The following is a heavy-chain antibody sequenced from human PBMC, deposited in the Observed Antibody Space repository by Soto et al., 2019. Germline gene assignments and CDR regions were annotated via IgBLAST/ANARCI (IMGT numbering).Heavy chain of an antibody. J-gene: IGHJ4*02. CDR3: AKKQAGYFSGNAY. D-gene: IGHD2-15*01. Sequence: PSDTLSPTCTVTGDSITSGCYYWSWIRQHPGTGLEWLGYIYGSGGSGRTLYHPSLKRPINLSVDTSKTRFSLYLNSVTDAHTAVYFRAKKQAGYFSGNAYRGQGSLGTVSS. V-gene: IGHV4-31*01. CDR1: GDSITSGCYY. CDR2: IYGSGGSGRT.